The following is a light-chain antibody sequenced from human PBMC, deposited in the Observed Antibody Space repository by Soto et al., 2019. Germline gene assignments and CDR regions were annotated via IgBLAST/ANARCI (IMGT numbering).Light chain of an antibody. CDR1: QLFSSN. CDR3: QQYNSLIT. V-gene: IGKV3D-15*02. J-gene: IGKJ5*01. Sequence: EIVMMQCPATLSTSAGESLTLSCRASQLFSSNLAWYQHKPGQAPXILIYGASSRATGIPDRFSGSGSGTDFTLTISSLQPDDFATYYCQQYNSLITFGQGTRLEIK. CDR2: GAS.